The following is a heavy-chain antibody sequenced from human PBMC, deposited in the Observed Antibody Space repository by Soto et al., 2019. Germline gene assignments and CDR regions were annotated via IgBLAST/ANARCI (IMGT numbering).Heavy chain of an antibody. J-gene: IGHJ3*02. CDR2: IWYDGSNK. Sequence: GGSLRLSCAASGFTFSSYGMHWVRQAPGKGLEWVAVIWYDGSNKYYADSVKGRFTISRDNSKNTLYLQMNSLRAEDTAVYYCAREERSSGWYQNAFDIWGQGTMVTVSS. CDR3: AREERSSGWYQNAFDI. CDR1: GFTFSSYG. V-gene: IGHV3-33*01. D-gene: IGHD6-19*01.